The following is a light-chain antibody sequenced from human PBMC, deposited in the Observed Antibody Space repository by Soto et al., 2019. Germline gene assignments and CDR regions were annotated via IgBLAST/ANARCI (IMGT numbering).Light chain of an antibody. J-gene: IGLJ1*01. Sequence: QSALTQPPSASGSPGQSVTISCTGTSSDVGGYNYVSWYQQHPGKVPKLMDYEVNKRPSGVPDRFSGSKSGNTASLTVSGLQAEDEADYYGKSYAGGNNVFGTGTKLTVL. CDR2: EVN. CDR1: SSDVGGYNY. V-gene: IGLV2-8*01. CDR3: KSYAGGNNV.